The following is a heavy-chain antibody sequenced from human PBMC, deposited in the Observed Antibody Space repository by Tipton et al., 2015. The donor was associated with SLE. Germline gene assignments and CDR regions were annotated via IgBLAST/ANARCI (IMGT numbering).Heavy chain of an antibody. CDR2: INHSGST. CDR3: ARGFICSSTSCWFDP. CDR1: GGSFSGYY. V-gene: IGHV4-34*01. D-gene: IGHD2-2*01. Sequence: TLSLTCAVYGGSFSGYYWSWIRQPPGKGLEWIGEINHSGSTNYNPSLKSRVTISVDTSKNQFSLKLSSVTAADTAVYYCARGFICSSTSCWFDPWGQGTLVTVSS. J-gene: IGHJ5*02.